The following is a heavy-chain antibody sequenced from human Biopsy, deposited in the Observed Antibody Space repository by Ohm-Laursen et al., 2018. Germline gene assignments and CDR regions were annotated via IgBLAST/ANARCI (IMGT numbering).Heavy chain of an antibody. CDR2: IYHSGST. Sequence: PGTLSLTCTVSGGSISSDYWSWIRQTPGKGLEWIGYIYHSGSTNYNPSLKSRVTISVDTSKNQFSLRLNSVTAADTAVYYCARATNSTGWPYYYFYGMDVWGQGTTVTVSS. D-gene: IGHD2/OR15-2a*01. V-gene: IGHV4-59*01. CDR1: GGSISSDY. CDR3: ARATNSTGWPYYYFYGMDV. J-gene: IGHJ6*02.